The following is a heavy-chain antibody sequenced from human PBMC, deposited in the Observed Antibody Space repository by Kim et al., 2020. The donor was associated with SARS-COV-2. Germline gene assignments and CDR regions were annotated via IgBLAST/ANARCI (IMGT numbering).Heavy chain of an antibody. Sequence: TKYADSVKGRFTISRDNAKHTLYLQRNSRRDEDTAVYYCARDREYQLLFDPWGQGTLVTVSS. D-gene: IGHD2-2*01. J-gene: IGHJ5*02. V-gene: IGHV3-74*01. CDR2: T. CDR3: ARDREYQLLFDP.